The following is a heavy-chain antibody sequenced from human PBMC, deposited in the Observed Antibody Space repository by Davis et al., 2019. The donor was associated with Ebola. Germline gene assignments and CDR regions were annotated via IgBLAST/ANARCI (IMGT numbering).Heavy chain of an antibody. CDR1: GFTSSGYTFSDYA. CDR2: ISKTSVYT. V-gene: IGHV3-21*01. J-gene: IGHJ4*02. Sequence: GGSLRLSCAASGFTSSGYTFSDYAMNWVRKAPGKRLEWVCTISKTSVYTYYAESVKGRFTISRDNAKNSLYLQMDGLRVEDTAVYCCASGLDYWGQGSLVTVSS. CDR3: ASGLDY.